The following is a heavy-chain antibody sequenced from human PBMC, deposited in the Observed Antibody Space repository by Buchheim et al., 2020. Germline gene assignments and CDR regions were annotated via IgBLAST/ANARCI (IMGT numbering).Heavy chain of an antibody. CDR2: IGTTVDSM. CDR1: GFTFDSYT. Sequence: EVQLVESGGGLVRPGGSLRLSCAASGFTFDSYTMNWVRQAPGKGLEWVSSIGTTVDSMDYADSWEGRFSSSSDNAKKSLFLQMNSLRAEDTAVYYCASSYSLVPSFDYWGQGTL. D-gene: IGHD6-13*01. J-gene: IGHJ4*02. CDR3: ASSYSLVPSFDY. V-gene: IGHV3-21*01.